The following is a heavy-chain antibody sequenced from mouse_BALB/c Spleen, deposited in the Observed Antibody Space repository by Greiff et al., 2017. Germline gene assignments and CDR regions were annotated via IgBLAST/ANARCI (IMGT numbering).Heavy chain of an antibody. CDR1: GFTFSSYA. J-gene: IGHJ2*01. CDR3: ASDGYFDY. CDR2: ISSGGSYT. Sequence: EVQLVESGGGLVKPGGSLKLSCAASGFTFSSYAMSWVRQTPEKRLEWVATISSGGSYTYYPDSVKGRFTISRDNAKNTLYLQMSSLRSEDTAMYYCASDGYFDYWGQGTTFTVSS. D-gene: IGHD2-3*01. V-gene: IGHV5-9-3*01.